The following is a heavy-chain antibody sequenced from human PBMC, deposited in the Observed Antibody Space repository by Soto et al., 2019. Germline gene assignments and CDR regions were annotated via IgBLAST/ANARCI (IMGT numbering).Heavy chain of an antibody. V-gene: IGHV1-18*01. J-gene: IGHJ4*02. Sequence: QVLLVQSGAEVKKPGASVKVSCKASGYTFIRYGIAWVRQAPGQGLEWMGGISTYNGNLKYAQKLQGRVTMTTDTTTSTAYMELRSRRSDDTSVYYFARDASNWNSGYFNYWGQGTLVSVSS. CDR2: ISTYNGNL. CDR1: GYTFIRYG. D-gene: IGHD1-7*01. CDR3: ARDASNWNSGYFNY.